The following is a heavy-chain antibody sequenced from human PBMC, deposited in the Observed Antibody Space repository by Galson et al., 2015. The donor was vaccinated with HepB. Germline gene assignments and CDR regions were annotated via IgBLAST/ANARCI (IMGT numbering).Heavy chain of an antibody. J-gene: IGHJ4*02. D-gene: IGHD3-9*01. V-gene: IGHV3-64D*06. CDR1: GFSFSSYA. CDR2: INSYGSST. Sequence: SLRLSCAASGFSFSSYAMHWVRQAPGKGLKYVSAINSYGSSTYYADSVKGRFTISRDNSKNMLYLQMGSLRAEDTAVYYCAKGMEYYDLLTGRTFDFWGQGTLVTVSS. CDR3: AKGMEYYDLLTGRTFDF.